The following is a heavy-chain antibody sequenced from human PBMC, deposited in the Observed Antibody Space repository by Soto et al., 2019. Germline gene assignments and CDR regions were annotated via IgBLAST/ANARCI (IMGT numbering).Heavy chain of an antibody. Sequence: PGESLKICCKGSGYSFTSYWIGWVRQMPGEGLEWMGIIYPGDSDTRYSPSFQGQVTISADKSISTAYLQWSSLKASDTAMYYCARILCSSTSCYRNFCMDVWGQGTTVTVSS. CDR2: IYPGDSDT. CDR3: ARILCSSTSCYRNFCMDV. CDR1: GYSFTSYW. D-gene: IGHD2-2*01. J-gene: IGHJ6*02. V-gene: IGHV5-51*01.